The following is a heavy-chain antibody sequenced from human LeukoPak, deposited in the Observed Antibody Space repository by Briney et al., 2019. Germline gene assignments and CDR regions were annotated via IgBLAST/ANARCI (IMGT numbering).Heavy chain of an antibody. CDR3: ARYSSSYRNHGYDY. CDR2: INPNSGGT. CDR1: GYTFTGYY. Sequence: ASVKVSCKASGYTFTGYYMHWVRQAPGQGLEWMGWINPNSGGTNYAQKFQGRVTMTRDTSISTAYMELSRLRSDDTAVYYCARYSSSYRNHGYDYWGQGTLVTVSS. V-gene: IGHV1-2*02. J-gene: IGHJ4*02. D-gene: IGHD6-13*01.